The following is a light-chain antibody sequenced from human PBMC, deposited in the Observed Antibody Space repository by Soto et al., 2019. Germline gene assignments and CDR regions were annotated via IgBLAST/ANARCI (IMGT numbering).Light chain of an antibody. CDR1: QSVSSY. Sequence: EIVLTQSPATLSLSPGERATLSCRASQSVSSYLAWYQQKPGQAPRLLIYDASNRATGIPARFSGSGSGTDFTLTISSLEPEDFAVYYCQQRSNWPRVITCGQGTRLEIK. V-gene: IGKV3-11*01. CDR3: QQRSNWPRVIT. CDR2: DAS. J-gene: IGKJ5*01.